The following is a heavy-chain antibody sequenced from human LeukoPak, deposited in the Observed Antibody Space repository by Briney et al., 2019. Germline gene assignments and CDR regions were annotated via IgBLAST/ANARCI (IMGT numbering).Heavy chain of an antibody. J-gene: IGHJ4*02. CDR1: GFTFSNYA. CDR2: ISGSGDTT. Sequence: PGGSLRLSCAASGFTFSNYAMSWVRQPPGKGLEWVSLISGSGDTTYYADSVKGRFTISRDNSKNTLYLQMNSLRAEDTAVYYCAKDLEWELPSDYWGQGTLVTVSS. CDR3: AKDLEWELPSDY. V-gene: IGHV3-23*01. D-gene: IGHD1-26*01.